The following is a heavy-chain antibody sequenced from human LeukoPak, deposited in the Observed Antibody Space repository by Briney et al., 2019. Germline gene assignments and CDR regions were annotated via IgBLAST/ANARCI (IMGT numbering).Heavy chain of an antibody. D-gene: IGHD1-1*01. J-gene: IGHJ4*02. CDR2: IKFHGHET. Sequence: AGGSLTLSCVASGFNFNNYDLHWVRQAPGKGLEWVAFIKFHGHETFYADSVGGRFTFSRDNSRNTSYLQMNSLRSEDAAVYYCAREAPIGTNADCRTGFDYWGQGTLVAVSS. CDR3: AREAPIGTNADCRTGFDY. CDR1: GFNFNNYD. V-gene: IGHV3-30*02.